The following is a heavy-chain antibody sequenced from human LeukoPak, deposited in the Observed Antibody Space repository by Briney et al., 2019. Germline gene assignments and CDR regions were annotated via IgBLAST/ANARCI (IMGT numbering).Heavy chain of an antibody. CDR1: GGTFSSYA. Sequence: SVKVSCKASGGTFSSYAISWVRQAPGQGLEWMGGIIPIFGTANYAQKFQGRVTITADESTSTAYMELSSLRSEDTAVYYCARVVVVGEDYYYYGMDVWGQGTTVTVSS. D-gene: IGHD2-15*01. J-gene: IGHJ6*02. CDR3: ARVVVVGEDYYYYGMDV. V-gene: IGHV1-69*13. CDR2: IIPIFGTA.